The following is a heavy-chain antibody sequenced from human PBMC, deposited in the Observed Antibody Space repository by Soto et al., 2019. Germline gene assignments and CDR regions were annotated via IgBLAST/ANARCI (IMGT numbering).Heavy chain of an antibody. V-gene: IGHV4-30-4*01. D-gene: IGHD3-22*01. CDR3: ARHSYYHDRSGYFDY. J-gene: IGHJ4*02. Sequence: SETLSLTCTVSGGSLSSGDYYWSWIRQPPGKGLEWIGYIYYSGSTYYNPSLKSRVTISVDTSKNQFSLKLSSVTAADTAVYYCARHSYYHDRSGYFDYWGQGTLVTVSS. CDR2: IYYSGST. CDR1: GGSLSSGDYY.